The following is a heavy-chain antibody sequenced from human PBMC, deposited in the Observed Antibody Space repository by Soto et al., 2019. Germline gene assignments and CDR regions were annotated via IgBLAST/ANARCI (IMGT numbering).Heavy chain of an antibody. CDR3: ARGVPAAGTDWFDH. CDR2: VSSTGSS. Sequence: SETLSLTCTVSGGSISNYYWSWIRESAEKRLEWIGRVSSTGSSYYNPSLKSRVTISVDTSKNLVSLNLTSVTAADTAVYYCARGVPAAGTDWFDHWGQGT. J-gene: IGHJ5*02. V-gene: IGHV4-4*07. D-gene: IGHD6-13*01. CDR1: GGSISNYY.